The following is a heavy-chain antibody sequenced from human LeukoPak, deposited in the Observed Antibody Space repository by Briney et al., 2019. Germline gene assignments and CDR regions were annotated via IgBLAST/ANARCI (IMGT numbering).Heavy chain of an antibody. CDR3: ARPLFNYYDTPPAFDI. Sequence: ASVKVSCKASGYTFTSYDINWVRQATGQGLEWMGWMNPNSGNTGYAQKFQGRVTITRNTSISTAYMELSSLRSEDTAVYYCARPLFNYYDTPPAFDIWGQGTMVTVSS. CDR1: GYTFTSYD. V-gene: IGHV1-8*03. D-gene: IGHD3-22*01. CDR2: MNPNSGNT. J-gene: IGHJ3*02.